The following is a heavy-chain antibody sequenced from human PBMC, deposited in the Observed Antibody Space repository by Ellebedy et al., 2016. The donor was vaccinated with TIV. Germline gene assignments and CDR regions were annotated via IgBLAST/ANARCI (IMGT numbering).Heavy chain of an antibody. CDR3: ARASITIFGVDYYYYGMDV. D-gene: IGHD3-3*01. Sequence: ASVKVSXKVSGYTLTELSMHWVRQAPGKGLEWMGGFDPEDGETIYAQKFQGRVTMTEDTSTDTAYMELSSLRSDDTAVYYCARASITIFGVDYYYYGMDVWGQGTTVTVSS. CDR1: GYTLTELS. CDR2: FDPEDGET. V-gene: IGHV1-24*01. J-gene: IGHJ6*02.